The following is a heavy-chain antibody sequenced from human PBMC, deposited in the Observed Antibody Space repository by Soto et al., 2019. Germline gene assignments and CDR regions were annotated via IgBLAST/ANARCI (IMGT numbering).Heavy chain of an antibody. CDR1: GGTFSSYA. CDR3: ARGEDIVVVVAPYTYYYYGMDV. D-gene: IGHD2-15*01. J-gene: IGHJ6*02. CDR2: IIPIFGTA. Sequence: QVQLVQSGAEVKKPGSSVKVSCKASGGTFSSYAISWVRQAPGQGLEWMGGIIPIFGTANYAQKFQGRVTITAEESTSTAYMELSSLRSEDTAVYYCARGEDIVVVVAPYTYYYYGMDVWGQGTTVTVSS. V-gene: IGHV1-69*01.